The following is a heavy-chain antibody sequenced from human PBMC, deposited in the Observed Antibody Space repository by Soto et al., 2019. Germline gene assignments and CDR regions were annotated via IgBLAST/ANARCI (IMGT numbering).Heavy chain of an antibody. V-gene: IGHV4-38-2*01. CDR2: VYYTGST. Sequence: SETLSLTCGVSGYSISSGYFWGGSRQPPGKGVGGVGSVYYTGSTYYNPSLKNRVTISVDLSKNHFSLRLSSVTAADTAVYYCARGTGQSGSDCYFDYWGQGTLVTVSS. CDR1: GYSISSGYF. D-gene: IGHD1-26*01. CDR3: ARGTGQSGSDCYFDY. J-gene: IGHJ4*02.